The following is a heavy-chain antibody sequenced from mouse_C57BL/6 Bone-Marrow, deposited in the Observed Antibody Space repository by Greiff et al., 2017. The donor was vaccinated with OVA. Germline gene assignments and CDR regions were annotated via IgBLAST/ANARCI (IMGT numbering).Heavy chain of an antibody. Sequence: QVQLKQSGPGLVQPSQSLSITCTVSGFSLTSYGVHWVRQSPGKGLEWLGVIWSGGSTDYNAAFIYRLSISKDNSKSQVFFKMNSLQADDTAIYYCARGLRKYFDYWGQGTTLTVSS. D-gene: IGHD2-4*01. V-gene: IGHV2-2*01. J-gene: IGHJ2*01. CDR1: GFSLTSYG. CDR3: ARGLRKYFDY. CDR2: IWSGGST.